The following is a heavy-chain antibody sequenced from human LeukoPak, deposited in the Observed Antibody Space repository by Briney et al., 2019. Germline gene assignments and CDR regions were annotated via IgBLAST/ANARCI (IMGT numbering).Heavy chain of an antibody. V-gene: IGHV2-5*02. CDR1: GVAFTTRRGS. CDR3: ARTPLVITAKGFFDY. D-gene: IGHD4/OR15-4a*01. J-gene: IGHJ4*02. CDR2: IYWDNDD. Sequence: PGPTLVKPTQTLTPTFTSSGVAFTTRRGSGSCVRRPPIKALASLAIIYWDNDDRYSTYLKRRLTISKDASKNPVVITMTNMDPVDTATYFCARTPLVITAKGFFDYWGQGTLVTVSS.